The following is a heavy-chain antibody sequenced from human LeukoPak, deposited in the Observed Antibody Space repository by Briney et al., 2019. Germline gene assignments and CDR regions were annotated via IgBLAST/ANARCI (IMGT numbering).Heavy chain of an antibody. J-gene: IGHJ5*02. CDR1: GFTFSSYE. D-gene: IGHD2-8*01. V-gene: IGHV3-48*03. CDR3: ARDLSVLMVYGNWFDP. Sequence: GGSLRLSCAASGFTFSSYEMNWVRQAPGKGLEWVSYISSRGSTIYYADSVKGRFTISRDNAKNSLYLQMNSLRAEDTAVYYCARDLSVLMVYGNWFDPWGQGTLVTVSS. CDR2: ISSRGSTI.